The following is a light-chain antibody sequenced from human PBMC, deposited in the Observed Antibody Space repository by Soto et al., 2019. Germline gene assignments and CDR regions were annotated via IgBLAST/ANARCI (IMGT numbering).Light chain of an antibody. CDR2: GAS. CDR3: KLYDHLPQT. CDR1: QSVSSD. J-gene: IGKJ4*02. V-gene: IGKV3-15*01. Sequence: EKVVYQDLGRLSGSQREKTALSSGASQSVSSDLAWYQHKPGQAPRLLSYGASTRATGIPARFIGRGSGTDSTHTFSRLQPVESPFCSSKLYDHLPQTFGGGTKVDIK.